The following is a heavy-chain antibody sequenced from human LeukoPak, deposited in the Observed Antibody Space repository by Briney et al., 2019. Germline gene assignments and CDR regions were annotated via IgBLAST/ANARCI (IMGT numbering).Heavy chain of an antibody. D-gene: IGHD4-4*01. Sequence: PGGSLRLSCVASGFTFDDYAMHWVRQAPGKGLEWVSGISWNSGAIGYADSVKGRFTISRDNAKNSLHLQMNSLRTEDTALYYCARENSIGLLDYWGQGTLVTVSS. V-gene: IGHV3-9*01. CDR1: GFTFDDYA. J-gene: IGHJ4*02. CDR3: ARENSIGLLDY. CDR2: ISWNSGAI.